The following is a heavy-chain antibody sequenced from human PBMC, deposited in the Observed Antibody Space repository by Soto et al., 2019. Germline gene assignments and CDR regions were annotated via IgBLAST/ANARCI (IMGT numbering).Heavy chain of an antibody. CDR1: VYTFTSYD. CDR3: ARVGARGSNWFDP. D-gene: IGHD1-26*01. Sequence: AAVKVSCKASVYTFTSYDINWVRQATGQGREGVGWMNPNSGNTGYAQKLQDRVTMTRNTSISTAYMEPSRLRYEDSGAYYGARVGARGSNWFDPWGQGNLVTVSS. V-gene: IGHV1-8*01. J-gene: IGHJ5*02. CDR2: MNPNSGNT.